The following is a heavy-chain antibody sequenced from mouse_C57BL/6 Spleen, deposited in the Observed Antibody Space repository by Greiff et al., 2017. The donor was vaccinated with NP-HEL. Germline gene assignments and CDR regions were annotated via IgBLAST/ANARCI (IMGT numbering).Heavy chain of an antibody. Sequence: QVQLQQPGAELVRPGSSVKLSCKASGYTFTSYWMHWVKQRPIQGLEWIGNIDPSDSETHYNQKFKDKATLTVDKSSSTAYMQLSSLTSEDSAVYYCAPHYYGSSRRNFDVWGTGTTVTVSS. CDR1: GYTFTSYW. J-gene: IGHJ1*03. CDR2: IDPSDSET. V-gene: IGHV1-52*01. D-gene: IGHD1-1*01. CDR3: APHYYGSSRRNFDV.